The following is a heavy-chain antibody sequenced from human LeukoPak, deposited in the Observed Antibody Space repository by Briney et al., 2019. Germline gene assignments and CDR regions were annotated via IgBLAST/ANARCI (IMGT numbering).Heavy chain of an antibody. V-gene: IGHV3-73*01. CDR3: TRQGPPNDE. Sequence: PGESLRLSCAASGFTVNNARMSWVRQASGKGLEWVGRIRSEANSYATAYAASVKGRFTISRDDSKNTAYLQMNSLKTEDTAVYYCTRQGPPNDEWGQGTLVTVSS. D-gene: IGHD3-16*01. J-gene: IGHJ4*02. CDR2: IRSEANSYAT. CDR1: GFTVNNAR.